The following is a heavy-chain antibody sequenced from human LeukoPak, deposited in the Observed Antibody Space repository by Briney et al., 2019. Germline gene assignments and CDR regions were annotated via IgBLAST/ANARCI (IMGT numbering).Heavy chain of an antibody. V-gene: IGHV1-2*02. D-gene: IGHD2-15*01. CDR1: GYTFTDYY. CDR3: ARDYLADCSGGSCSDWFDP. J-gene: IGHJ5*02. Sequence: ASVKVSCKASGYTFTDYYMHWVRQAPGQGLEWMGWINPNSGGTNYAQKFQGRVTMTRDTSISTAYMELSRLRSDDTAVYYCARDYLADCSGGSCSDWFDPWGQGTLVTVSS. CDR2: INPNSGGT.